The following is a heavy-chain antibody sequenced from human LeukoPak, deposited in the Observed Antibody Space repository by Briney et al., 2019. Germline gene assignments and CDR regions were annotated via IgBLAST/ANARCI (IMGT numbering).Heavy chain of an antibody. CDR1: GGTFSSYA. D-gene: IGHD3-10*01. J-gene: IGHJ6*03. CDR2: IIPIFGTA. CDR3: ARGMVRGARDYYYYYMDV. V-gene: IGHV1-69*05. Sequence: GASVKVSCKASGGTFSSYAISWVRQAPGQGLEWMGGIIPIFGTANYAQKFQGRVTITTDESTSTAYMELSSLRSEDTAVYYCARGMVRGARDYYYYYMDVWGKGTTVTVSS.